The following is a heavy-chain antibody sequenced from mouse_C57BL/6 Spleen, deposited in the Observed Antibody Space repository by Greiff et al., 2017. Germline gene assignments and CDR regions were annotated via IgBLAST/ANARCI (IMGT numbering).Heavy chain of an antibody. CDR2: IYPGDGDT. Sequence: QVQLQQSGAELVKPGASVKISCKASGYAFSSYWMNWVKQRPGKGLEWIGQIYPGDGDTNYNGKFKGKATLTADKSSSTAYMQLSSLTSEDSAVYFCASRYYCGSSYAMDCWGQGTSVTVSS. V-gene: IGHV1-80*01. J-gene: IGHJ4*01. CDR1: GYAFSSYW. CDR3: ASRYYCGSSYAMDC. D-gene: IGHD1-1*01.